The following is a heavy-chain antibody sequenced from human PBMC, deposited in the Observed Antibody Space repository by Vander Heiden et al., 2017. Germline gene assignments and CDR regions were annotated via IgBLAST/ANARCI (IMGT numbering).Heavy chain of an antibody. CDR2: INPNSGGT. D-gene: IGHD6-13*01. J-gene: IGHJ6*02. V-gene: IGHV1-2*02. Sequence: QVQLVQSGAEVKKPGASVKVSCKASGYPFTGYYMHWVRQAPGQGLEWMGWINPNSGGTNYAQKFQGRVTMTRDTSISTAYMELSRLRSDDTAVYYCARDGPFKYSSSFPHGMDVWGQGTTVTVSS. CDR3: ARDGPFKYSSSFPHGMDV. CDR1: GYPFTGYY.